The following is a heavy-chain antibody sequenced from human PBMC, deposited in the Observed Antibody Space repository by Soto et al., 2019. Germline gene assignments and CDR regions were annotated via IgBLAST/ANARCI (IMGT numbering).Heavy chain of an antibody. CDR3: ARGRSTRYCSSTSCYTYSSGWFA. J-gene: IGHJ5*02. V-gene: IGHV4-34*01. CDR1: GGSFSGYY. D-gene: IGHD2-2*02. CDR2: INHSGST. Sequence: SETLSLTCAVYGGSFSGYYWSWIRQPPGKXLEWIGEINHSGSTNYNPSLKSRVTISVDTSKNQFSLKLSSVTAADTAVYYCARGRSTRYCSSTSCYTYSSGWFAWGQGTLVTVSS.